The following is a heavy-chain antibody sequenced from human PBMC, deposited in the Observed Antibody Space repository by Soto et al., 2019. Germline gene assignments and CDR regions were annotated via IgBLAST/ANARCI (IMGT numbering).Heavy chain of an antibody. V-gene: IGHV1-18*04. D-gene: IGHD4-4*01. CDR3: AKGGYSNNDGDALHI. CDR2: ISTYNGQA. Sequence: QGQLVQSGAEVKKPGASVKVSCKASGYTFTSFGITWVRQAPGHGLAWMGWISTYNGQANYAQKIQGRGNVTRDTSPNTDYMALTTLRSDDTSVYYCAKGGYSNNDGDALHIWGQGTMVSVSS. CDR1: GYTFTSFG. J-gene: IGHJ3*02.